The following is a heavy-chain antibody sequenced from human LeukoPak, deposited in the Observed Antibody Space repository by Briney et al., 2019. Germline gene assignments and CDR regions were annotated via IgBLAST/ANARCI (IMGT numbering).Heavy chain of an antibody. CDR2: IYENGGTT. CDR3: AKDFRIGYSAHFDY. V-gene: IGHV3-23*01. J-gene: IGHJ4*02. Sequence: GGSLRLSCAASGFTFSSYAMSWVRQAPEKGLEFVSGIYENGGTTYYADSVKGRFSISRDNSKNTLYLQMDSLRGEDTAVYYCAKDFRIGYSAHFDYWGQGALVTVSS. CDR1: GFTFSSYA. D-gene: IGHD2-21*01.